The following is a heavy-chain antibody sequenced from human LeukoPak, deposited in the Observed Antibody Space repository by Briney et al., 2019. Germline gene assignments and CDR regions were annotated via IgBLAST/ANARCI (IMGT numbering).Heavy chain of an antibody. CDR3: VKDQNYYGWFDP. Sequence: SGGSLRLSCSASGFTFSTYAMHWARQAPGKGLEYVSAISSNGGSTYYADSVKGRFTISRDNSKNTLYLQMSSLRAEDTAVYYCVKDQNYYGWFDPWGQGTLVTVSS. V-gene: IGHV3-64D*06. CDR1: GFTFSTYA. CDR2: ISSNGGST. D-gene: IGHD3-10*01. J-gene: IGHJ5*02.